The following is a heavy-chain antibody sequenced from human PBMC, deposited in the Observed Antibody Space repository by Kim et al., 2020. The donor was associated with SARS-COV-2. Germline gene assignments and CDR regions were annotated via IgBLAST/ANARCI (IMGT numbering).Heavy chain of an antibody. Sequence: GGSLRLSCAASGFTSSSYGMTWVRQAPGKGLEWVSTISANGGRTYYADSVKGRFTISRDNSKSTLYVQMNSLRAEDTALYYCAKERDDLLTGSSDYWGQGTLVTVSS. CDR1: GFTSSSYG. J-gene: IGHJ4*02. CDR2: ISANGGRT. CDR3: AKERDDLLTGSSDY. V-gene: IGHV3-23*01. D-gene: IGHD3-9*01.